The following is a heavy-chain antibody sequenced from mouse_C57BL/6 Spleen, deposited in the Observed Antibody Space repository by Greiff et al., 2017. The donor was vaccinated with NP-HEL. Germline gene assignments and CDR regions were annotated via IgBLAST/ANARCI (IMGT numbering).Heavy chain of an antibody. CDR1: GYTFTSYW. CDR3: ARITPVVARYFDV. D-gene: IGHD1-1*01. V-gene: IGHV1-64*01. J-gene: IGHJ1*03. CDR2: IHPNSGST. Sequence: QVQLQQPGAELVKPGASVKLSCKASGYTFTSYWMHWVKQRPGQGLEWIGMIHPNSGSTNYNEKFKSKATLTVDKSSSTAYMQLSSLTSEDSAVYYCARITPVVARYFDVWGTGTTVTVSS.